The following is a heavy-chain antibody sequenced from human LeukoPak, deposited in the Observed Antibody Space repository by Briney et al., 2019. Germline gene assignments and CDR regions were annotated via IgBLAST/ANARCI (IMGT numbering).Heavy chain of an antibody. CDR2: INPSGGST. CDR3: ARDRYYYDNGRSIRGISFDY. Sequence: ASVKVSCKASGYTFTSYYMHWVRQAPGQGLEWMGIINPSGGSTSYAQKFQGRVTMTRDTSTSTVYMELSSLRSEDTAVYYCARDRYYYDNGRSIRGISFDYWGQGTLVTVSS. J-gene: IGHJ4*02. D-gene: IGHD3-22*01. V-gene: IGHV1-46*01. CDR1: GYTFTSYY.